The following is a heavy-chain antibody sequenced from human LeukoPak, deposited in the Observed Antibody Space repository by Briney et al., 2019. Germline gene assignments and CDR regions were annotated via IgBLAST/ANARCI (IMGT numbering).Heavy chain of an antibody. J-gene: IGHJ3*02. D-gene: IGHD6-13*01. CDR2: IIPIFGTA. CDR1: GGTFSSYA. V-gene: IGHV1-69*05. Sequence: GASVKVSCKASGGTFSSYAISWVRQAPGQGLEWMGGIIPIFGTANYAQKFQGRVTITTDESTSTAYTELSSLRSEDTAVYYCARGRGRSSWYLADAFDIWGQGTMVTVSS. CDR3: ARGRGRSSWYLADAFDI.